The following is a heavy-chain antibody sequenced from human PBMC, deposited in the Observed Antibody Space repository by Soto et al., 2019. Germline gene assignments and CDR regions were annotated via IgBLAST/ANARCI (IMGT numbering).Heavy chain of an antibody. CDR2: INHSGST. J-gene: IGHJ5*02. Sequence: SETLSLTCAVYGGSFSGYYWSWIRQPPGKGLEWIGEINHSGSTNYNPSLKSRVTISVDTSKNQFSLKLSSVTAADTAVYYCARGRKAVGPWFDPWGQGTLVTVSA. CDR3: ARGRKAVGPWFDP. D-gene: IGHD6-19*01. CDR1: GGSFSGYY. V-gene: IGHV4-34*01.